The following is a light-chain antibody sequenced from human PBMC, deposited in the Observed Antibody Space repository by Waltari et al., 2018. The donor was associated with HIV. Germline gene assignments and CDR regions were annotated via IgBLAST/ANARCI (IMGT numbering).Light chain of an antibody. CDR1: SSDISTYAF. CDR2: DVT. Sequence: QAALTQPAYVSGSPGQSITISCSATSSDISTYAFVSWYQKHPAKAPKLLIYDVTSRPSGVSRRFSGSKSGSTASLTISSIQADDEADYYCSSYTTSNTVVFGPGTKLSVL. CDR3: SSYTTSNTVV. V-gene: IGLV2-14*03. J-gene: IGLJ2*01.